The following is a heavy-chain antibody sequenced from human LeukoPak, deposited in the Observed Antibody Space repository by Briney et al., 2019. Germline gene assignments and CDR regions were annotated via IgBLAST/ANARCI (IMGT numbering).Heavy chain of an antibody. D-gene: IGHD3-22*01. CDR3: AGVNIAYYGSMGPDY. CDR2: ITSSSRTI. V-gene: IGHV3-48*01. Sequence: PGGSLRLSCAASGFTFSGYSMNWVRQAPGKGLEWIADITSSSRTIHYADSVKGRFTISRDNAKNLLYLQMTSLRAEDTAMCYCAGVNIAYYGSMGPDYWGQGTLVTVSS. J-gene: IGHJ4*02. CDR1: GFTFSGYS.